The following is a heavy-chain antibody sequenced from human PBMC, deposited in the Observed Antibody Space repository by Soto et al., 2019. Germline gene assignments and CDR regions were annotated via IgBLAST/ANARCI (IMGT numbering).Heavy chain of an antibody. J-gene: IGHJ4*02. CDR3: ARTSSGWTFDY. D-gene: IGHD6-19*01. CDR2: IYYSGST. Sequence: SETLSLTCTVSGGSISSYYWSWIRQPPGKGLEWIGYIYYSGSTNYNPSLKSRVTISQDTSKNQFSLNLISVTAADTAVYYCARTSSGWTFDYWGQGTLVTVSS. CDR1: GGSISSYY. V-gene: IGHV4-59*01.